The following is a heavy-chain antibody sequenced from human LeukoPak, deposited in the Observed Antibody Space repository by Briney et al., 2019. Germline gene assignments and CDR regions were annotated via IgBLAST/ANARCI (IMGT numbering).Heavy chain of an antibody. D-gene: IGHD3-10*01. V-gene: IGHV3-23*01. CDR2: ISGSGGST. Sequence: PGGSLRLSCAASGFTFSSYAMSWVRQAPGKGLEWVSAISGSGGSTYYADSVKGRFTISRDNSKNTLYLQMNSLRAEDAAVYYCAKEQYYGSGSYSVYWGQGTLVTVSS. J-gene: IGHJ4*02. CDR1: GFTFSSYA. CDR3: AKEQYYGSGSYSVY.